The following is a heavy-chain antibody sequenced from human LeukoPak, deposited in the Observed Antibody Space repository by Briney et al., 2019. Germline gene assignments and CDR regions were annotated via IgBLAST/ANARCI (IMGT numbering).Heavy chain of an antibody. CDR2: ISTSTSTI. V-gene: IGHV3-48*01. CDR1: GFTFSSYA. D-gene: IGHD2-2*01. CDR3: ARHCSSTSCSEFL. J-gene: IGHJ4*02. Sequence: PGRSLRLSCAASGFTFSSYAMHWVRQAPGKGLEWVSYISTSTSTIYYADSVKGRFTISRDNAKNSLYLQMNSLRAEDTAVYYCARHCSSTSCSEFLWGQGTLVTVSS.